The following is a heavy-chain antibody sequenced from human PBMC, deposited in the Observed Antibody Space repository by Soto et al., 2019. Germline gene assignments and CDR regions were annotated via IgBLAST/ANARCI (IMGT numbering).Heavy chain of an antibody. V-gene: IGHV3-23*01. CDR3: ARDGSGTYPVYYFYGLDV. J-gene: IGHJ6*02. CDR1: GFTFSSYA. CDR2: ISGSGGTT. D-gene: IGHD3-10*01. Sequence: PGGSMRLSCAASGFTFSSYAMSWVRKTPGKGLEWVSGISGSGGTTNYADSVRGRFTISRDNSENTLYLQMNSLRSEDTAMYYCARDGSGTYPVYYFYGLDVWGQGTTVTVSS.